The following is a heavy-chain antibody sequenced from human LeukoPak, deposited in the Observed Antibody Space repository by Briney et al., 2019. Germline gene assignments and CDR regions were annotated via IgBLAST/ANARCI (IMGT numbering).Heavy chain of an antibody. CDR3: AKQGTRSWMSFEY. CDR2: IRYDGTSE. Sequence: GGSLRLSCAASGFSFNNFAMHWVRQAPGKGLEWVAFIRYDGTSEYYADSVKGRFTISRDNSKNTLYLQMNSLGPEDTAVYYCAKQGTRSWMSFEYWGQGTLVTVSS. CDR1: GFSFNNFA. J-gene: IGHJ4*02. D-gene: IGHD1-26*01. V-gene: IGHV3-30*02.